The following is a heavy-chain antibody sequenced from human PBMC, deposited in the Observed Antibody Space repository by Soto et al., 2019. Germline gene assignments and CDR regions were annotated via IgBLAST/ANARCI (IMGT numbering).Heavy chain of an antibody. CDR1: GYTFTSYY. J-gene: IGHJ3*01. Sequence: GVSVKVSCKASGYTFTSYYMHLVRQAPGQGLEWMGIIKPNDGDTSYAQKFQGRVTMTRDTSTTTVYMEVSSLRFEDTAVYYCALNAFDFWGQGTLVTVSS. CDR3: ALNAFDF. CDR2: IKPNDGDT. V-gene: IGHV1-46*01.